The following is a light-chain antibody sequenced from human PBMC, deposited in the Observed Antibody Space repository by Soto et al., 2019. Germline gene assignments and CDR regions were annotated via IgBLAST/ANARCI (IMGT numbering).Light chain of an antibody. CDR3: SSYTSSSTTV. CDR1: SSDVGGYNY. Sequence: QSALTQPASVSGSPGQSITISCTGTSSDVGGYNYVSWYQQHPGKAPKLMIYDVSNRPSGVSNRFSGSKSGNTASLTISGLQAEDEADYYCSSYTSSSTTVFGGGTKPTVL. J-gene: IGLJ2*01. V-gene: IGLV2-14*01. CDR2: DVS.